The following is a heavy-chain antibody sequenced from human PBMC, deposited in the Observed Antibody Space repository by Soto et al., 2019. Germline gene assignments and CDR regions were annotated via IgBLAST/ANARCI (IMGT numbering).Heavy chain of an antibody. CDR2: IIPIFGTA. J-gene: IGHJ5*01. CDR1: GGTFTNYA. CDR3: ARTAYTSMTTHWFDC. Sequence: GASVKVSCKASGGTFTNYAVSWVRQAPGQRLEWTGSIIPIFGTANYAQKFQGRVTITADEFTSTAYMELSNLRSEDTAVYYCARTAYTSMTTHWFDCWGQGTLVTVSS. D-gene: IGHD5-18*01. V-gene: IGHV1-69*13.